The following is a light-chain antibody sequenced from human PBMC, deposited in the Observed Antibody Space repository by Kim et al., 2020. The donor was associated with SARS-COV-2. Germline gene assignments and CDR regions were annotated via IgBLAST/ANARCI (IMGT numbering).Light chain of an antibody. CDR1: QSITSN. CDR2: GAS. Sequence: EIVMTQSPATLSVSPGERATLSCRASQSITSNLAWYQQKPDQAPSLLIYGASTRATGIPARFSGSGFGTQFTLTISSLQSEDIAVYYCHKYTDWPTFGQGTKLEI. V-gene: IGKV3-15*01. CDR3: HKYTDWPT. J-gene: IGKJ2*01.